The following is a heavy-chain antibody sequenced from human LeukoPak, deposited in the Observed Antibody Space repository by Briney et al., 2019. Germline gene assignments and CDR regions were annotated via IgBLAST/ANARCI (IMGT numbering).Heavy chain of an antibody. CDR1: GFSLSTPRMG. CDR3: ARMGCSSGGWYSSLTSNWFGP. D-gene: IGHD2-15*01. Sequence: SALTLVKPTETLTLTCYDSGFSLSTPRMGVSWIRQPPGKALEWLAHIFSNDEKSYSTSMKSRLTISKDTSKGQAILTMTNMDPVDTATYYCARMGCSSGGWYSSLTSNWFGPWGQGTLVTFSS. V-gene: IGHV2-26*01. J-gene: IGHJ5*02. CDR2: IFSNDEK.